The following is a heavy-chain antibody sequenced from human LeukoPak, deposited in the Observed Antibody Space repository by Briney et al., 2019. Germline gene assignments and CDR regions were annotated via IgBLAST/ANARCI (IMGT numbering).Heavy chain of an antibody. J-gene: IGHJ4*02. CDR3: ARRTGTYYYDSSGYSPWRYYFDY. CDR2: INHSGTT. CDR1: GGSFSGYY. Sequence: SETLSLTCAVYGGSFSGYYWSWIRQPPGKGLEWIGEINHSGTTNYSPSLKSRVTISVDTSKNQFSLKLSSVTAADTAVFYCARRTGTYYYDSSGYSPWRYYFDYWGQGTLVTVSS. D-gene: IGHD3-22*01. V-gene: IGHV4-34*01.